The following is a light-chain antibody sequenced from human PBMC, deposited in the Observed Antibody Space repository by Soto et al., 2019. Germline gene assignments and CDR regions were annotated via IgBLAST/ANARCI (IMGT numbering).Light chain of an antibody. CDR3: LHAAQPFT. J-gene: IGKJ3*01. V-gene: IGKV2-24*01. Sequence: DIVMTQTPLSSPVTLGQPASISCRSSQRLVHSDGNTYLSWLQQRPGQPPRLLIDKVSNRLSGVPDRFSGSGAGADFTLKISRLQADDVGVYYCLHAAQPFTFGPGTRVDIK. CDR1: QRLVHSDGNTY. CDR2: KVS.